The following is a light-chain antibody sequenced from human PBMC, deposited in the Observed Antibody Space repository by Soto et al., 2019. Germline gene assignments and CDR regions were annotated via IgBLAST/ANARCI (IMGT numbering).Light chain of an antibody. Sequence: EIVMTQSPATLSVSPGERATLSCRASQSVSSNLAWYQQKPGKAPRLLIYGATTRATGIPARFSGSGSGTEFTFTFSSLQSEDFAVYYCQQYNNWPTTFGQGTKV. J-gene: IGKJ1*01. CDR1: QSVSSN. CDR2: GAT. CDR3: QQYNNWPTT. V-gene: IGKV3-15*01.